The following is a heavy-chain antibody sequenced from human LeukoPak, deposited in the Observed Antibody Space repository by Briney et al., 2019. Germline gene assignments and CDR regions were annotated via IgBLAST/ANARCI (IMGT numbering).Heavy chain of an antibody. CDR1: GGSISSGGYY. CDR2: IYYSGST. V-gene: IGHV4-31*03. Sequence: SQTLSLTCTVSGGSISSGGYYWSWLRQHPGKGLEWIGYIYYSGSTYYNPSLKSRVTISVDTSKNQFSLKLSSVTDADTAVYYCARVQRFGGNSGVVDYWGQGTLVTVSS. CDR3: ARVQRFGGNSGVVDY. J-gene: IGHJ4*02. D-gene: IGHD4-23*01.